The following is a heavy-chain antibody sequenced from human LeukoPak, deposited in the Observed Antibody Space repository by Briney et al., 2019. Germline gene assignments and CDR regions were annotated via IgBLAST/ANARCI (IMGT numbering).Heavy chain of an antibody. V-gene: IGHV3-21*01. CDR1: GFTFSSYS. D-gene: IGHD3-10*01. Sequence: GGSPRLSCVASGFTFSSYSMNWVRQAPGKGLEWVSSISSSSSYIYYADSVKGRFTISRDNAKNSLYLQMNSLRAEDTAVYYCARERGWGDYYGSGTFMRDYWGQGTLVTVSS. J-gene: IGHJ4*02. CDR2: ISSSSSYI. CDR3: ARERGWGDYYGSGTFMRDY.